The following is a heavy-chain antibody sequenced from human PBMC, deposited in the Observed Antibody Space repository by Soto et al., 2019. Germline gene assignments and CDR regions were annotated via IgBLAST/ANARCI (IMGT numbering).Heavy chain of an antibody. V-gene: IGHV3-74*01. J-gene: IGHJ6*02. CDR3: TTLGYDFWSGYLPYYYYGMDV. CDR1: GFTFSSYW. Sequence: GGSLRLSCAASGFTFSSYWMHWVRQAPGKGLVWVSRINSDGSSTSYADSVKGRFTISRDNAKNTLYLQMNSLRAEDTAVYYCTTLGYDFWSGYLPYYYYGMDVWGQGTTVTVSS. CDR2: INSDGSST. D-gene: IGHD3-3*01.